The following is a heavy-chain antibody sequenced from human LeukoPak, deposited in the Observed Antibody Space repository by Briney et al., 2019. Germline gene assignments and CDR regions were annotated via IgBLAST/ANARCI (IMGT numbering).Heavy chain of an antibody. V-gene: IGHV3-23*01. J-gene: IGHJ4*02. CDR2: ISGSGGST. CDR1: GFTFSSYA. CDR3: AKSTRRVAYYYDTSGYDLYYFDY. Sequence: GGSLGLSCAASGFTFSSYAMNWVRQAPGKGLEWVSGISGSGGSTYYADSVKGRFTVSRDNSKNTLYLQMNSLRAEDTAVYYCAKSTRRVAYYYDTSGYDLYYFDYWGQGTLVTVSS. D-gene: IGHD3-22*01.